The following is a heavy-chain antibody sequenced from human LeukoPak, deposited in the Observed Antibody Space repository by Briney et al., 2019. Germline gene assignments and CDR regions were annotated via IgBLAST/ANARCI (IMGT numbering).Heavy chain of an antibody. CDR2: IYYSGST. J-gene: IGHJ4*02. V-gene: IGHV4-31*03. CDR1: GGSISSGGYY. D-gene: IGHD3-9*01. CDR3: ARVTYDILTGSSPYFDY. Sequence: SETLSLTCTVSGGSISSGGYYWSWLRQHPGKGLEWIGYIYYSGSTYYNPSLKSRVTISVDTSKNQFSLKLSSVTAADTAVYYCARVTYDILTGSSPYFDYWGQGTLVTVSS.